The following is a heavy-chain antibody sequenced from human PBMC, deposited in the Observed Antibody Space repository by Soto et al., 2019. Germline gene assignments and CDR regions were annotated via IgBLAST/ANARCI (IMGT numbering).Heavy chain of an antibody. CDR2: IYHSGYT. D-gene: IGHD1-26*01. V-gene: IGHV4-31*03. Sequence: TLSLTCTASGGSISSGGYYWTWIRQHPGKGLEWIAYIYHSGYTFYNPSLKSRVTMSVDTSKNQFSLKLRSVTAADTAVYYCAKWEGLGSDYYYYAMDVWGQGTTVTVSS. CDR3: AKWEGLGSDYYYYAMDV. J-gene: IGHJ6*02. CDR1: GGSISSGGYY.